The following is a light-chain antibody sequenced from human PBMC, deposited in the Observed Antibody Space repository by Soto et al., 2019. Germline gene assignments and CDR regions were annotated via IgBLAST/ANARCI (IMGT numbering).Light chain of an antibody. CDR1: QTISIF. CDR3: QRSYGSPPWT. V-gene: IGKV1-39*01. J-gene: IGKJ1*01. CDR2: GAS. Sequence: DIQMTQSPSSLFASVGDRVTITCRASQTISIFLNWYQQKPGKAPKLLIYGASTLQGGVPSRFSGSGSGTDFTLTISRLQPEDFATYYCQRSYGSPPWTFGQGTKVEIK.